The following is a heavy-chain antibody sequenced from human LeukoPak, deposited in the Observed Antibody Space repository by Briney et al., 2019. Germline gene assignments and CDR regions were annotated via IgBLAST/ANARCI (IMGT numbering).Heavy chain of an antibody. CDR3: ARGSTTEQENYYYYYGMDV. Sequence: SVRVSCKASGGTFSSYAISWVRQAPGQGLEWMGGIIPIFGTANYAQKFQGRVTITADESTSTAYMELSSLRSEDTAVYYCARGSTTEQENYYYYYGMDVWGKGTTVTVSS. D-gene: IGHD4-17*01. CDR1: GGTFSSYA. J-gene: IGHJ6*04. V-gene: IGHV1-69*13. CDR2: IIPIFGTA.